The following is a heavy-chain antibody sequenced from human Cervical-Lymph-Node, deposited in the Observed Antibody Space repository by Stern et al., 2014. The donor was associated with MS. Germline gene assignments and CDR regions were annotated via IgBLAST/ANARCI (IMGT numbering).Heavy chain of an antibody. CDR2: IRSKGKGGTT. V-gene: IGHV3-49*04. Sequence: EVQLVESGGGLEQPGRSLRLSCTASGFTFGDCAMSWVRQPPGKGLEWVGFIRSKGKGGTTIYAPSVEGRFTISRDDSKSIAYLQMNSLKTEDTAVYYCTATYYHDSSGYGTGDYWGQGTLVTVSS. D-gene: IGHD3-22*01. CDR1: GFTFGDCA. J-gene: IGHJ4*02. CDR3: TATYYHDSSGYGTGDY.